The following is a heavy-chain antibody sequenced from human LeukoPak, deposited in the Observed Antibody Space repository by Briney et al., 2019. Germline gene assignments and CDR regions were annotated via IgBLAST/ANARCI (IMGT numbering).Heavy chain of an antibody. D-gene: IGHD3-9*01. Sequence: SETLSLTCAVYGGSFSGYYWSWIRQPPGKGLEWIGEINHSGSTNYNPSLKSRVTISVDTSKNQFSLKLSSVTAADTAVYYCARGQPLRYFAWLSSGSWFDPWGQGTLVTVSS. V-gene: IGHV4-34*01. CDR2: INHSGST. CDR1: GGSFSGYY. J-gene: IGHJ5*02. CDR3: ARGQPLRYFAWLSSGSWFDP.